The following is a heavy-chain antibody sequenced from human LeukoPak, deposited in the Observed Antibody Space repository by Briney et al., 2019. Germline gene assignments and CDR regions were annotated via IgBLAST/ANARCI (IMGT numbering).Heavy chain of an antibody. V-gene: IGHV3-23*01. CDR2: ISGSGGST. CDR1: GFIFSLHA. J-gene: IGHJ3*02. D-gene: IGHD3-22*01. CDR3: AKGHYDTGTFGAFDI. Sequence: GASLRLSCAASGFIFSLHAMTWVRQAPGKGLEWVSRISGSGGSTYYADSVKGRFTISRDNSKNTLSLQMNSLRAEDTAVYYCAKGHYDTGTFGAFDIWGQGTMVTVSS.